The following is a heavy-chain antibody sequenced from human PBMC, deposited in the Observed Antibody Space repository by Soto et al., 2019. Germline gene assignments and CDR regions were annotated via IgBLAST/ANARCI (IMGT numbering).Heavy chain of an antibody. CDR3: VRMGYIFLTVDCSWFDP. CDR1: GGSFSGYY. D-gene: IGHD6-13*01. V-gene: IGHV4-34*01. Sequence: SETLSLTCAVYGGSFSGYYWSWFRQTPGKGLEWIGEINDSGSTNHNPSLKSRVTILVDTPKNQFSLRLRSVTAADTAVYFCVRMGYIFLTVDCSWFDPWGQGTLVTVPS. J-gene: IGHJ5*02. CDR2: INDSGST.